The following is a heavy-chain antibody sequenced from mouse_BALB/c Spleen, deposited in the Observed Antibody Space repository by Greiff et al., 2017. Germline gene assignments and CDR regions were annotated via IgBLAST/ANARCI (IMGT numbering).Heavy chain of an antibody. J-gene: IGHJ1*01. D-gene: IGHD4-1*01. V-gene: IGHV3-2*02. CDR2: ISYSGST. Sequence: DVHLVESGPGLVKPSQSLSLTCTVTGYSITSDYAWNWIRQFPGNKLEWMGYISYSGSTSYNPSLKSRISITRDTSKNQFFLQLNSVTTEDTATYYCARYLGRGNFDVWGAGTTVTVSS. CDR3: ARYLGRGNFDV. CDR1: GYSITSDYA.